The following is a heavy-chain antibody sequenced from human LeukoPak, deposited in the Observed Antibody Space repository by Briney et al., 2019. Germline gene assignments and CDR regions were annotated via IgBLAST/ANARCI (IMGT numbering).Heavy chain of an antibody. V-gene: IGHV3-74*01. J-gene: IGHJ6*02. CDR1: GYTFTSYW. CDR2: IKNDGSST. Sequence: GASVKVSCKASGYTFTSYWMHWVRQAPGKGLVWVSRIKNDGSSTGYVDSVKGRFTISRDNAKNTVYLQMNSLKAEDTAVYYCARENYFGMDVWGQGTTVTVSS. CDR3: ARENYFGMDV.